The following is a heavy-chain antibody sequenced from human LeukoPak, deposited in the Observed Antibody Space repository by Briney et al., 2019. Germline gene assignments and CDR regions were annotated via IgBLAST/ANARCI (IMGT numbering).Heavy chain of an antibody. J-gene: IGHJ4*02. CDR1: GFTFRSYE. Sequence: GGSLRLSCAASGFTFRSYEMNWVRQAPGKGLDWVSYISSSGTTVYYADSVRGRFTVSRDNGKNSLYLEMNSLRAEDAAVYYCARSIKGDSDHWGQGTLVTVSS. V-gene: IGHV3-48*03. D-gene: IGHD3-10*01. CDR3: ARSIKGDSDH. CDR2: ISSSGTTV.